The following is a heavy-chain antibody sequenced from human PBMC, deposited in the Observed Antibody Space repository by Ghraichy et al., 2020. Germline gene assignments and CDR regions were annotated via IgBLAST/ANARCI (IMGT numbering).Heavy chain of an antibody. CDR3: ARDYMIRGFVWEPVDC. Sequence: GGSLRLSCAASGFSFNSYGMHWVRQAPGEGLEWVAVIWYDGSKEEYADSVKGRFTISRDNSKNTLYLQMNRLRPEDTAVYYCARDYMIRGFVWEPVDCWGQGTRVTVSS. CDR1: GFSFNSYG. CDR2: IWYDGSKE. V-gene: IGHV3-33*01. J-gene: IGHJ4*02. D-gene: IGHD3-10*01.